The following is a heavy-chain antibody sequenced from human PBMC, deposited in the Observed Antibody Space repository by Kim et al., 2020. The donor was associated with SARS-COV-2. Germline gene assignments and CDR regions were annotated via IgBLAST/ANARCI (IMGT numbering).Heavy chain of an antibody. J-gene: IGHJ4*02. Sequence: QKFQGRVTVTADESTSTAYMELGSLRSEDTAVYYCSRDLVAAAGDYYFDYWGQGTLVTVSS. CDR3: SRDLVAAAGDYYFDY. D-gene: IGHD6-13*01. V-gene: IGHV1-69*01.